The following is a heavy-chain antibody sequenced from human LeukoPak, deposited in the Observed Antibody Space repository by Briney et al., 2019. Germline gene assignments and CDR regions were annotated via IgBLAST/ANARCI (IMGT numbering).Heavy chain of an antibody. CDR3: ARAYPSLYCSGGSCYGNWFDP. CDR1: GYTLTELS. CDR2: FDPEDGET. V-gene: IGHV1-24*01. Sequence: ASVKVSCKVSGYTLTELSMHWVRQAPGKGLEWMGGFDPEDGETIYAQKFQGRVTMTEDTSTDTAYMELRSLRSDDTAVYYCARAYPSLYCSGGSCYGNWFDPWGQGTLVTVSS. D-gene: IGHD2-15*01. J-gene: IGHJ5*02.